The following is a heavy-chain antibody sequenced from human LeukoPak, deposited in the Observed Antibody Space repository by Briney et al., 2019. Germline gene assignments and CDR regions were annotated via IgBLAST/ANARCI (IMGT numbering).Heavy chain of an antibody. CDR1: GFTFSSYA. V-gene: IGHV3-30-3*01. Sequence: GGSLRLSCAASGFTFSSYAMHWVRQAPGKGLEWVAVISYDGSNKYYADSVKGRFTISRDNSKNTLYLQMNSLRAEDTALYYCAKDTYDYYDSSGYSYDAFDIWGQGTMVTVSS. CDR2: ISYDGSNK. D-gene: IGHD3-22*01. CDR3: AKDTYDYYDSSGYSYDAFDI. J-gene: IGHJ3*02.